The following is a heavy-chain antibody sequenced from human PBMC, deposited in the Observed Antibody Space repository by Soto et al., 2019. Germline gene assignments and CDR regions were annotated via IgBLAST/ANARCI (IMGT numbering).Heavy chain of an antibody. V-gene: IGHV1-3*01. CDR3: ARGPGGPDGPGDY. J-gene: IGHJ4*02. CDR2: INAGNGNT. D-gene: IGHD2-15*01. CDR1: GYTFTSYA. Sequence: QVQLVQSGAEVKKPGASVKVSCKASGYTFTSYAMHWVRQAPGQRLEWMGWINAGNGNTKYSQKFKGRVTITRDTSASTAYMELSSLRSDDTAVYYCARGPGGPDGPGDYWGQGTLVTVSS.